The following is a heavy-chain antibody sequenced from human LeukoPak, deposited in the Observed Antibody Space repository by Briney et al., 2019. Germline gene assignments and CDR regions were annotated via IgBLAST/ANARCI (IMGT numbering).Heavy chain of an antibody. J-gene: IGHJ4*02. CDR1: GFIFSSKW. Sequence: GGSLRLSCAGSGFIFSSKWMHWVRQAPGEGLVWVSRINSDGSTINYADSVKGRLTISRDNAKNSLYLQLNSLRVEDTALYFCATAGNYRFDYWGQGTLVTVSS. D-gene: IGHD1-7*01. V-gene: IGHV3-74*01. CDR2: INSDGSTI. CDR3: ATAGNYRFDY.